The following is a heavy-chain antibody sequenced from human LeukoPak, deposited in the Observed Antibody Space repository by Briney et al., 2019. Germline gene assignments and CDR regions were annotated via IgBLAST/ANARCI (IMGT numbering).Heavy chain of an antibody. J-gene: IGHJ4*02. Sequence: SETLSLTCTVSGGAISSYYWGWIRQPPGKGLEWIGSIYYSGSTYYNPSLKSRVTISVDTSKNQFSLKLSSVTAADTAVYYCARAKDYGDPPVDYWGQGTLVTVSS. CDR3: ARAKDYGDPPVDY. CDR1: GGAISSYY. V-gene: IGHV4-39*07. CDR2: IYYSGST. D-gene: IGHD4-17*01.